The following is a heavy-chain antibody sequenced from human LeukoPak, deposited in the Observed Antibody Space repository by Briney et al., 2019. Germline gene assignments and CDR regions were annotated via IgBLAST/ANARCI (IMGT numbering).Heavy chain of an antibody. CDR1: GFTFSSYA. J-gene: IGHJ4*02. V-gene: IGHV3-23*01. CDR3: AKDRYYYDSSGYYYFDY. Sequence: GGSLRLSCAASGFTFSSYAMSWVRQAPGKGLEWVSAISGSGGSTYYADSVKGRFTISRDNSKNTLYLQMNSLRAEDTAVYYCAKDRYYYDSSGYYYFDYWGQGTLVTVSS. D-gene: IGHD3-22*01. CDR2: ISGSGGST.